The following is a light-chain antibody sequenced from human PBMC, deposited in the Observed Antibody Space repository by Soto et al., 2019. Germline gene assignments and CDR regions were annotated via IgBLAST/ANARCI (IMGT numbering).Light chain of an antibody. V-gene: IGKV3-11*01. J-gene: IGKJ5*01. CDR1: QSVSSY. Sequence: EIVLTQSPATLSLSPVERATLSCRASQSVSSYLAWYQQKPGQAPRLLIYDASNRATGIPARFSGSGSGTDFTLTISSLEPEDFAVHYCQQRSNWPPITLGQGTRLEIK. CDR3: QQRSNWPPIT. CDR2: DAS.